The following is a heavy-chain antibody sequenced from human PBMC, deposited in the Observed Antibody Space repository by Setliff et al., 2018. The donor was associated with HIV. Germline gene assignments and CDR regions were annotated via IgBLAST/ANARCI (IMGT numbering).Heavy chain of an antibody. CDR1: GFTFTSYW. V-gene: IGHV3-7*01. Sequence: LRLSCAASGFTFTSYWMSWVRQPPGKGLEWVANINQNGREKYYVDSVKGRFTISRDNAKNSLYLQMNSLRAEDTAVYYCARTSTTTGTTLNWFDPWGQGTLVTVSS. CDR3: ARTSTTTGTTLNWFDP. CDR2: INQNGREK. D-gene: IGHD1-1*01. J-gene: IGHJ5*02.